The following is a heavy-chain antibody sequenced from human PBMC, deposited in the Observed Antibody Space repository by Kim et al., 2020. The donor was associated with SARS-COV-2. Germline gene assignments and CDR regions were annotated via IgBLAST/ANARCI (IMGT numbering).Heavy chain of an antibody. D-gene: IGHD4-17*01. Sequence: ASVKVSCKASGYTFTGYYMHWVRQAPGQGLEWMGRINPNSGGTNYAQKFQGRVTMTRDTSISTAYMELSRLRSDDTAVYYCARLPTVTTPHEGYWGQGTLVTVSS. CDR3: ARLPTVTTPHEGY. CDR2: INPNSGGT. V-gene: IGHV1-2*06. CDR1: GYTFTGYY. J-gene: IGHJ4*02.